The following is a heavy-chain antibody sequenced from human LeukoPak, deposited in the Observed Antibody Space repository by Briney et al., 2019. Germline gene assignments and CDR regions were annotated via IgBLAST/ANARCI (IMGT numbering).Heavy chain of an antibody. J-gene: IGHJ4*02. Sequence: QPGGSLRLSCAASGFPFSSYAMTWVRQAPGKGLEWVSVISGSGGSTYYADSVKGRFTISRDNSKNTLCLQMNSLRAEDTAVYYCAKYDSSGYYFDYWGQGTLVTVSS. CDR3: AKYDSSGYYFDY. V-gene: IGHV3-23*01. CDR2: ISGSGGST. CDR1: GFPFSSYA. D-gene: IGHD3-22*01.